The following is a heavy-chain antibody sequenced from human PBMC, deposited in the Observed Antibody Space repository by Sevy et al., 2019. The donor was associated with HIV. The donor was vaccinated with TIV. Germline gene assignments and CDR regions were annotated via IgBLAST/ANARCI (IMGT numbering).Heavy chain of an antibody. CDR2: ISTNGDST. J-gene: IGHJ2*01. D-gene: IGHD6-19*01. CDR1: GFTFSDYL. CDR3: AREADSSDSYWYFDL. V-gene: IGHV3-64*02. Sequence: GGSLRLSCAASGFTFSDYLMHWVRQAPGKGLEHVSGISTNGDSTYHADSVRGRFTISRDNSKNTLYLQMGSLRPDDVAVYYCAREADSSDSYWYFDLWRRGTLVTVSS.